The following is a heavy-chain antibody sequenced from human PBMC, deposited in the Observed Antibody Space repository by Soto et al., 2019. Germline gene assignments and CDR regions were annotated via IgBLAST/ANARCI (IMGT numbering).Heavy chain of an antibody. CDR2: IIPIFGTA. CDR1: GFSFSDYF. Sequence: ASVKVSCKASGFSFSDYFMHWVRQAPGLGLEWVGGIIPIFGTANYAQKFQGRVTITADESTSTSYMEVNNLRSEDTAVYYCAKVRYSSPMGYYYGMDVWGQGTTVTVSS. CDR3: AKVRYSSPMGYYYGMDV. D-gene: IGHD6-19*01. J-gene: IGHJ6*02. V-gene: IGHV1-69*13.